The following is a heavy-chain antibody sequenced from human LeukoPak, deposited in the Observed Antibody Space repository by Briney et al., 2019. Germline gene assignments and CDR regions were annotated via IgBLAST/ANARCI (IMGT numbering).Heavy chain of an antibody. CDR3: ARAIPGESGIDY. J-gene: IGHJ4*02. CDR2: IYTSGYT. Sequence: SETLSLTCTVSGDSISNFFWHWIRQPAGKGLEWIGHIYTSGYTNYNPSLKSRVTLSTDTSKSHFSLKLSSVTAADTAVYYCARAIPGESGIDYWGQGILVTVSS. D-gene: IGHD3-10*01. CDR1: GDSISNFF. V-gene: IGHV4-4*07.